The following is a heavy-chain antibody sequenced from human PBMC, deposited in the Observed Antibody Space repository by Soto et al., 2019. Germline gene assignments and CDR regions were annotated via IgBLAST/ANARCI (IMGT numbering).Heavy chain of an antibody. Sequence: VGSLRLSCAASGFTFSNYWMHWVRQAPGKGLVWVSHINRDGSTTKYADSVEGRFTISRDNAKNTLYLQMKSLRAEDTAVYYCASGFGDSQGWGQGTLVTVSS. CDR3: ASGFGDSQG. D-gene: IGHD3-10*01. CDR2: INRDGSTT. CDR1: GFTFSNYW. J-gene: IGHJ4*02. V-gene: IGHV3-74*03.